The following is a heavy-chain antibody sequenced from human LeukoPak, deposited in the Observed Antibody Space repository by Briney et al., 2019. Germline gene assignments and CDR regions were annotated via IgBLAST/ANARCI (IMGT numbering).Heavy chain of an antibody. D-gene: IGHD6-19*01. CDR1: GFTFYSFS. V-gene: IGHV3-21*01. J-gene: IGHJ4*02. CDR2: ISSNSSYI. Sequence: GGSLRLFCAASGFTFYSFSMNWGPQAPGKGLEWGSSISSNSSYIYYADSVKGRFTISRDNAKNSLYLQMNSLRAEDTAVYYCAREEVAVASYYFDYWGQGTLVTVSS. CDR3: AREEVAVASYYFDY.